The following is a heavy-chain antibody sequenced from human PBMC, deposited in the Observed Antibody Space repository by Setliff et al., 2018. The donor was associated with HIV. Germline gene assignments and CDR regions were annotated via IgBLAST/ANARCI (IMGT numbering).Heavy chain of an antibody. CDR3: ATNELESDYYYYYMDA. CDR2: INQNGREK. D-gene: IGHD1-1*01. J-gene: IGHJ6*03. CDR1: AFTSGYTFSNYW. V-gene: IGHV3-7*03. Sequence: GGSLSLSCAPSAFTSGYTFSNYWMSWVRQAPGKGLEWVANINQNGREKYYVDPVKGRFTISRDNAKNSLYLQMNSLRAEDTAVYYCATNELESDYYYYYMDAWGKGTTVTVSS.